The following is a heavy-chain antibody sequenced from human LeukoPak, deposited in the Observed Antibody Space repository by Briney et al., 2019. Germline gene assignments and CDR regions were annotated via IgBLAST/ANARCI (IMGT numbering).Heavy chain of an antibody. D-gene: IGHD3-10*01. V-gene: IGHV3-30*18. Sequence: GGSLRLSCAASRFTFSSYGMHWVRQAPSKGLDWVAVISYDGSNKYYADSVKGRFTISRDNSKNTLYLQMNSLRAEDTAVYYCVKDRGWFGELIYWFDPWGQGTLVTVSS. CDR3: VKDRGWFGELIYWFDP. CDR2: ISYDGSNK. J-gene: IGHJ5*02. CDR1: RFTFSSYG.